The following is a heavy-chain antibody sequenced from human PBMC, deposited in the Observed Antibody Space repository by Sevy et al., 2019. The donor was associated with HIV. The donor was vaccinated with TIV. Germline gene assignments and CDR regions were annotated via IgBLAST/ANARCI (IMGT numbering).Heavy chain of an antibody. Sequence: SETLSLTCAVYGGSFSGYYWNWIRQTPGKGLEWIGEINHSGSTNYNPSLKSRVTISVDTSKNQFSLRLNSETAADTAVYYCARAPPVVVVPGAPSWFDPWGQGTLVTVSS. CDR2: INHSGST. V-gene: IGHV4-34*01. CDR1: GGSFSGYY. CDR3: ARAPPVVVVPGAPSWFDP. D-gene: IGHD2-2*01. J-gene: IGHJ5*02.